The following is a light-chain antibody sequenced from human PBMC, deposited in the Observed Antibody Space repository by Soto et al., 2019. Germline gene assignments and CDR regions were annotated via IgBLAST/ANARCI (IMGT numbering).Light chain of an antibody. Sequence: AIQMTQSPSSLSASVGDRVTITCRASQDIRTELGWYQQKPGKAPKLLIYATSSLQSGVPSRFSGSGSGTEFTLTISSLQPEYFAIYYCLQDSSYPRTFGQGTRVETK. CDR1: QDIRTE. CDR2: ATS. J-gene: IGKJ1*01. CDR3: LQDSSYPRT. V-gene: IGKV1-6*01.